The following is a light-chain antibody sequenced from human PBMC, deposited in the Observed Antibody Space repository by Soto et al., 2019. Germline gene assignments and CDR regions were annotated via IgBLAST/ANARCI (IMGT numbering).Light chain of an antibody. CDR1: QSVSNNY. J-gene: IGKJ5*01. CDR3: QQYGSSPT. CDR2: GAS. Sequence: EIVLTQSPGTLSLSPGEGATLSCRASQSVSNNYLAWYQQKPGQAPRLLMFGASSRATGIADRFSGSGSGTEFTLTISRLEPEDFAVYYCQQYGSSPTFGQGTRLEIK. V-gene: IGKV3-20*01.